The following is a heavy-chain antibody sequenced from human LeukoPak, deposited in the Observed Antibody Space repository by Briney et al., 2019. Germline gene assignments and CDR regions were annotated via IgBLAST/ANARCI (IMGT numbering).Heavy chain of an antibody. CDR2: ISAYSGNT. CDR1: GYTFTSYA. J-gene: IGHJ4*02. CDR3: ARDGGYSGYDGFY. D-gene: IGHD5-12*01. Sequence: ASVKVSCKASGYTFTSYALIWVRQAPGQGLGWMGWISAYSGNTKYAQQLQDRVTMTRDTSTSTAYMELRSLRFDDTAVYYCARDGGYSGYDGFYWGQGTPVTVSS. V-gene: IGHV1-18*01.